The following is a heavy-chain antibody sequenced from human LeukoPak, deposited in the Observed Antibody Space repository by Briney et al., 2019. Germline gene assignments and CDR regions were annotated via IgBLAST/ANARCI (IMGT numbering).Heavy chain of an antibody. Sequence: PGGSLRLSCAASGFTFSSYSINWVRQAPGKGLEWLSYISSSSRTISYADSLKGRFTVSRDNAKNSLDLQMNSLRVEDTAVYCCARVGTSGWTSDYWGQGTLVTVSS. J-gene: IGHJ4*02. CDR2: ISSSSRTI. D-gene: IGHD6-19*01. CDR3: ARVGTSGWTSDY. V-gene: IGHV3-48*04. CDR1: GFTFSSYS.